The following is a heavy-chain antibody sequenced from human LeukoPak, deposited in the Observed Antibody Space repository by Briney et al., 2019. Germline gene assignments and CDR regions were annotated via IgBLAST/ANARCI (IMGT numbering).Heavy chain of an antibody. Sequence: GGSLRLSCAASGFTFSSYGMHWVRKAPGKGLEWVAVISYDGSNKYYADSVKGRFTISRDNSKNTLYLQMNSLRAEDTAVYYCAKDQGAARLDYYYGMDVWGQGTTVTVSS. CDR3: AKDQGAARLDYYYGMDV. CDR2: ISYDGSNK. CDR1: GFTFSSYG. J-gene: IGHJ6*02. V-gene: IGHV3-30*18. D-gene: IGHD6-6*01.